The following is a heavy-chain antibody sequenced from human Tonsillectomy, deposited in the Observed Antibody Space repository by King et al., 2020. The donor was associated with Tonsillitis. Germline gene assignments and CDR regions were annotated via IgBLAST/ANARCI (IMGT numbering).Heavy chain of an antibody. D-gene: IGHD1-1*01. CDR1: GFTFSSYG. J-gene: IGHJ4*02. Sequence: VQLVESGGGVVQPGRSLRLSCAASGFTFSSYGLHWVRQAPGKGLEWVVVIWHDGSNNHYADSVKGRFTISRDNSKNTVYLQMNSLRVEDTAVYYCARGHVSVPNDYWGQGTLVTVSS. CDR3: ARGHVSVPNDY. CDR2: IWHDGSNN. V-gene: IGHV3-33*08.